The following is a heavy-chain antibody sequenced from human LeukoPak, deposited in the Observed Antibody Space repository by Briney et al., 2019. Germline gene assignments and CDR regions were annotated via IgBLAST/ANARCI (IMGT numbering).Heavy chain of an antibody. CDR3: ARGRNDNGGMFFDS. J-gene: IGHJ4*02. Sequence: SETLSLTCTVSGGSIRSYSWSWIRQAPGKGLEWIGFISYSGYTSYSPSLKSRVAISVDTSKSQFSLRLRSMTAADTAIYYCARGRNDNGGMFFDSWAQGTLVTVSS. V-gene: IGHV4-59*01. CDR2: ISYSGYT. CDR1: GGSIRSYS. D-gene: IGHD4-23*01.